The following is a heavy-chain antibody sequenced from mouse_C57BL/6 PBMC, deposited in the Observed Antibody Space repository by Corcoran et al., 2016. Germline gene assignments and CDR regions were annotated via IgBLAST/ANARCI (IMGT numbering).Heavy chain of an antibody. V-gene: IGHV1-76*01. Sequence: QVQLKQSGAELVRPGASVKLSCKASGYTFTDYYINWVKQRPGQGLEWIARIYPGSGNTYYNEKFKGKATLTAEKSSSTAYMQLSSLTSEDSAVYFWARSITTVVEGFAYWGQGTLVTVSA. CDR1: GYTFTDYY. D-gene: IGHD1-1*01. J-gene: IGHJ3*01. CDR2: IYPGSGNT. CDR3: ARSITTVVEGFAY.